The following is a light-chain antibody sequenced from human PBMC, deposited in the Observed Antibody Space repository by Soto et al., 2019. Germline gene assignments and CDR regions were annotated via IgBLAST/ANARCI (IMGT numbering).Light chain of an antibody. Sequence: QCVLTQPPSATGSPGRSVTISCLGTSSDVGGYNYVSWYQQHPGKAPKLMIYEVSKRPSGVPDRFSGSKSGNTASLTVSGLQAEDEADYYCSSYAASNNLGVFGGGTQLTVL. J-gene: IGLJ2*01. CDR1: SSDVGGYNY. CDR2: EVS. V-gene: IGLV2-8*01. CDR3: SSYAASNNLGV.